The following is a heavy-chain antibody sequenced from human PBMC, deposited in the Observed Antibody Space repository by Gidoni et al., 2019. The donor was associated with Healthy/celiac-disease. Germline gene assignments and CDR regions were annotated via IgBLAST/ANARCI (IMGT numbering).Heavy chain of an antibody. D-gene: IGHD3-10*01. V-gene: IGHV4-61*02. J-gene: IGHJ4*02. CDR3: ARDLGMVPFDY. Sequence: QVQLQESGPGLVKPSQTLSLTCTVSGGSISSGSYYWSWNRQPAGKGLEWIGRIYTSGSTNYNPSLKSRVTISVDTSKNQFSLKLSSVTAADTAVYYCARDLGMVPFDYWGQGTLVTVSS. CDR1: GGSISSGSYY. CDR2: IYTSGST.